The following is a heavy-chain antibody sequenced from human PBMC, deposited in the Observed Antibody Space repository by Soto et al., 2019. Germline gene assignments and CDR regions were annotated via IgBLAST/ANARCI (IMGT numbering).Heavy chain of an antibody. CDR3: ARVNSQSYYYGMDV. Sequence: QVQLVQSGAEVKKPGSSVKVSCTASGGTFSSYAISWVRQAPGQGLEWMGGIIPIFGTANYAQKFQGRVTITADESTSTAYMELSSLRSEETAVYYCARVNSQSYYYGMDVWGQGTTVTVSS. V-gene: IGHV1-69*01. J-gene: IGHJ6*02. CDR2: IIPIFGTA. CDR1: GGTFSSYA. D-gene: IGHD6-13*01.